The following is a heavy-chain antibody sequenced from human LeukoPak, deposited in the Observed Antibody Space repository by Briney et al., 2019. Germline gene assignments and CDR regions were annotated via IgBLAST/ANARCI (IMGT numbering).Heavy chain of an antibody. CDR1: GFTFSSYA. CDR3: AKAVTMVQGVIIGSYYYYMDV. D-gene: IGHD3-10*01. CDR2: ISGSGGST. Sequence: PGGPLRLSCAPSGFTFSSYAMSCVRQATGKGLECVSAISGSGGSTYYAHSVKGRFTISRDNSKNTLYLQMNSLRAEDTAVYYCAKAVTMVQGVIIGSYYYYMDVWGKGTTVTVSS. J-gene: IGHJ6*03. V-gene: IGHV3-23*01.